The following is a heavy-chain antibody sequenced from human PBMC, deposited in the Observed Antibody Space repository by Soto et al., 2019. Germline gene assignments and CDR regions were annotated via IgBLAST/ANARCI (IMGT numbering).Heavy chain of an antibody. CDR3: ARGGYSGRLYYFDY. CDR2: IYYSGRT. J-gene: IGHJ4*02. D-gene: IGHD2-15*01. CDR1: GGSVSSTYYY. V-gene: IGHV4-61*01. Sequence: SETLSLTCFVSGGSVSSTYYYWSWIRQPPGKGLEWIGYIYYSGRTDYKSSLKSRVTISLDPSKNQVSLKFNSVTAAETAVNYCARGGYSGRLYYFDYWGLGTLVTVSS.